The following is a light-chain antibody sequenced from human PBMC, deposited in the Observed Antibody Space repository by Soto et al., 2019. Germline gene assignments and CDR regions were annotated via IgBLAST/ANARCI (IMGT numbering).Light chain of an antibody. Sequence: QSALIQPASVSGSPGQSITISCTGTISDFGNYNLVSWYQHYPGKAPKLIMYEGSKRPSGVSDRFSGSKSGSTASLTISGLQAEDEADYYCCSYAGSSTFVFGGGTQLTVL. CDR3: CSYAGSSTFV. J-gene: IGLJ3*02. CDR2: EGS. CDR1: ISDFGNYNL. V-gene: IGLV2-23*03.